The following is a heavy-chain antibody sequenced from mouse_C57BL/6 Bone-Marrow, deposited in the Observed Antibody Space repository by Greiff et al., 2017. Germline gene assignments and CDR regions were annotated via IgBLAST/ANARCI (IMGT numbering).Heavy chain of an antibody. CDR1: GFNIKDDY. J-gene: IGHJ1*03. CDR3: TTYYYDYDRPPYWYCDV. D-gene: IGHD2-4*01. CDR2: IDPENGDT. V-gene: IGHV14-4*01. Sequence: VQLKQSGAELVRPGASVKLSCTASGFNIKDDYMHWVKQRPEQGLEWIGWIDPENGDTEYASKFQGKATITADTSSNTAYLQLSRLTSEDTAVYYCTTYYYDYDRPPYWYCDVWGTGTKVTVSS.